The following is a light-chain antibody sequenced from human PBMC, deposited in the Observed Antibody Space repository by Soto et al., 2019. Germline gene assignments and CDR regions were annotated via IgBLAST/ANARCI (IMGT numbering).Light chain of an antibody. CDR1: QNIRNY. Sequence: QMTQSPSSLSASVGDRVTIACRASQNIRNYLAWYQHKSGKVPTLLIYAASTLQSGAPSRFSGGGGGTYLPPTSSSLPLGRVPSYYCRQSYSILRTFGGGTKVDIK. J-gene: IGKJ4*02. CDR3: RQSYSILRT. CDR2: AAS. V-gene: IGKV1-27*01.